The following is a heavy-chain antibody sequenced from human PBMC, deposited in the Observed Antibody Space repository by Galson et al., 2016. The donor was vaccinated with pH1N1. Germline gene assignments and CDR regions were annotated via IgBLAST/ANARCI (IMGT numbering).Heavy chain of an antibody. CDR1: GFTFSRYW. J-gene: IGHJ4*02. CDR2: IKEDGSEG. D-gene: IGHD2-15*01. CDR3: VREYCSGGACFPFFDF. V-gene: IGHV3-7*01. Sequence: SLRLSCAASGFTFSRYWMHWVRQAPGKGLEWVANIKEDGSEGFYVDSVRGRFTVSRDNADNVLYLQMNSLRPEDTAVYYCVREYCSGGACFPFFDFRGQGTLVTVSS.